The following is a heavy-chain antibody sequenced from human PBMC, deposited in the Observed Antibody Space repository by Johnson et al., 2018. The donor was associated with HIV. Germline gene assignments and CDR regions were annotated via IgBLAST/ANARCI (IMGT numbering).Heavy chain of an antibody. V-gene: IGHV3-7*01. J-gene: IGHJ3*02. Sequence: VQLVESGGGLVQPGGSLRLSCAASGFTFSSYWMSWVRQAPGKGLEWVANIKQDGSEKYYGDSVKGRFTISRDNAKNSLYLQMNSLRAEDTAVYYCARDLLYSSGPDAFDIWGQGTMVTVSS. D-gene: IGHD6-19*01. CDR1: GFTFSSYW. CDR2: IKQDGSEK. CDR3: ARDLLYSSGPDAFDI.